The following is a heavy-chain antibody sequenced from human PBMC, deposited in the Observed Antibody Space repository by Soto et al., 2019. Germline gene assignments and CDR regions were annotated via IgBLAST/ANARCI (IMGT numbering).Heavy chain of an antibody. D-gene: IGHD6-19*01. CDR1: GGSISSGGYY. V-gene: IGHV4-31*03. CDR2: IYDGGST. CDR3: ASQATGWYPDY. J-gene: IGHJ4*02. Sequence: QVELQESGPGLVKPSQTLSLTCTVSGGSISSGGYYWSWIRHHPGKGLEWIGYIYDGGSTYYNPSLKXRFTXSXDTSKNQFSLKLSSVTAADTAVYYCASQATGWYPDYWGQGTLVTVSS.